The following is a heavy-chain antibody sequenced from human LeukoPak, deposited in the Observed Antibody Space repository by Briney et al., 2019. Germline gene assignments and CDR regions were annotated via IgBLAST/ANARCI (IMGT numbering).Heavy chain of an antibody. J-gene: IGHJ6*02. V-gene: IGHV4-59*01. Sequence: SETLSLTCTVSGGSISSYYWSWIRQPPGKGLEWIGYIYYSGSTNYNPSLKSRVTISVDTSKNQFSLKLSSVTAADTAVYYCARDNWNYGSSMNVWGQGTTVTVSS. CDR1: GGSISSYY. D-gene: IGHD1-7*01. CDR2: IYYSGST. CDR3: ARDNWNYGSSMNV.